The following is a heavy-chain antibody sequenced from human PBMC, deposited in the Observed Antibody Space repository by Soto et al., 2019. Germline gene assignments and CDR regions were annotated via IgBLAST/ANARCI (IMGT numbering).Heavy chain of an antibody. Sequence: GGSLRLSCAASGFTFSSYAMHWVRQAPGKGLEWVAVISYDGSNKYYADSVKGRFTISRDNSKNTLYLQMNSLRAEDTAVYYCARDYGYSYGYHAFDIWGQGTMVTVSS. CDR1: GFTFSSYA. D-gene: IGHD5-18*01. J-gene: IGHJ3*02. V-gene: IGHV3-30-3*01. CDR3: ARDYGYSYGYHAFDI. CDR2: ISYDGSNK.